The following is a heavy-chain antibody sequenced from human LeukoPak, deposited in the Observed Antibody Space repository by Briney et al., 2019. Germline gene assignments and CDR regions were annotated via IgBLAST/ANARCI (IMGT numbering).Heavy chain of an antibody. CDR1: GFTFSNAW. J-gene: IGHJ3*02. CDR2: IKSITDGGTT. D-gene: IGHD3-10*01. CDR3: TTPTVLLWFGELFHDAFDI. Sequence: GGSLRLSCAASGFTFSNAWMSWVRQAPGKGREWVGRIKSITDGGTTDYAAPVKGRFTISRDDSKNTLYLQMNSLKTEDTAVYYCTTPTVLLWFGELFHDAFDIWGQGTMVTVSS. V-gene: IGHV3-15*01.